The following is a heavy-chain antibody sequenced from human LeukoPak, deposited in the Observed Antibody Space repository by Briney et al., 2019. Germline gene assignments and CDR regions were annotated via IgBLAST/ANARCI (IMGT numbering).Heavy chain of an antibody. CDR2: INPKNGAT. CDR3: SRGPEAY. Sequence: ASVKVSCKAFGYTFTCNYIHWVRQAPGQGLEWMGWINPKNGATFYTQRFQGRVTMTCDTSINTAYMELTSLNSEDTAVFYCSRGPEAYWGQGTLVTVSS. J-gene: IGHJ4*02. V-gene: IGHV1-2*02. CDR1: GYTFTCNY.